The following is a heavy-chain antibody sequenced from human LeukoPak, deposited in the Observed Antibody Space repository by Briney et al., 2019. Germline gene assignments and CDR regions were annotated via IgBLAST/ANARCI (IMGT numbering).Heavy chain of an antibody. V-gene: IGHV3-30*04. CDR2: ISYDGSNK. D-gene: IGHD6-13*01. CDR3: ARERGYNRAPIDY. J-gene: IGHJ4*02. CDR1: GFTFSSYA. Sequence: PGRSLRLSCAASGFTFSSYAMHWVRQAPGKGLEWVAVISYDGSNKYYADSVKGRFTISRDNSKNTLYLQMNSLRAEDTAVYYCARERGYNRAPIDYWGQGTLVTVSS.